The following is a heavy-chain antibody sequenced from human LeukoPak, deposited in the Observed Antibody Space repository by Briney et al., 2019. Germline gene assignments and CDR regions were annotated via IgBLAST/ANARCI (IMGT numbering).Heavy chain of an antibody. CDR3: ARPYSSSWYYGMDV. V-gene: IGHV1-2*02. CDR1: GYTFTGYY. Sequence: ASVRVSCKASGYTFTGYYMHWVRQAPGQGLEWMGWISPNSGGTNYAQKFQGRVTMTRDTSISTAYMELSRLRSDDTAVYYCARPYSSSWYYGMDVWGQGTTVTVSS. J-gene: IGHJ6*02. CDR2: ISPNSGGT. D-gene: IGHD6-13*01.